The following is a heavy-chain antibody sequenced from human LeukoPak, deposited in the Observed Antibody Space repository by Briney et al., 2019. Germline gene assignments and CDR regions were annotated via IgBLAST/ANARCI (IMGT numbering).Heavy chain of an antibody. J-gene: IGHJ4*02. CDR3: ARWWLRSGDY. D-gene: IGHD5-12*01. CDR2: ISYDGDNK. V-gene: IGHV3-30*03. CDR1: GFTFSSYG. Sequence: GGSLRLSCAASGFTFSSYGMHWVRQAPGKGLEWVAVISYDGDNKYFADSVKGRFAISRDNSKNTLYLQMNSLRGEDTAVYYCARWWLRSGDYWGQGTLVTVSS.